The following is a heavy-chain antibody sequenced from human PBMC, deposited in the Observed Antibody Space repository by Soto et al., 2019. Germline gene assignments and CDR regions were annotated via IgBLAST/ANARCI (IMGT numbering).Heavy chain of an antibody. J-gene: IGHJ4*02. V-gene: IGHV1-69*12. CDR2: IIPIFGTA. CDR3: ARLRNWNVLDY. Sequence: QVQLVQSGAEVKKPGSSVKVSCKASGGTFSSYAISWVRQAPGQGLEWMGGIIPIFGTANYAQKFQGRVTITADESTSTAHMELSSLRAEDTAVYYCARLRNWNVLDYWGQGTLVTVSS. CDR1: GGTFSSYA. D-gene: IGHD1-20*01.